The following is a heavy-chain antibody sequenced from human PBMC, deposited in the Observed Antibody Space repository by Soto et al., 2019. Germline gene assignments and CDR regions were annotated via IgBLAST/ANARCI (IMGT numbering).Heavy chain of an antibody. CDR2: IIPIFGTA. D-gene: IGHD4-17*01. J-gene: IGHJ3*02. Sequence: QVQLVQSGAEVKKPGSSVKVSCKASGGTFSSYAISWVRQAPGQGLEWMGGIIPIFGTANYAQKFQGRVTITADESTSTAYMELSSLRSEDTAVYYCARSTHDYGDPHGAFDIWGQGTMVTVSS. CDR3: ARSTHDYGDPHGAFDI. V-gene: IGHV1-69*01. CDR1: GGTFSSYA.